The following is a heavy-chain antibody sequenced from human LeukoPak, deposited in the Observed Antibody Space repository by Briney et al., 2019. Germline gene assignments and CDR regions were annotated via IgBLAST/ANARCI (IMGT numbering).Heavy chain of an antibody. CDR1: GFTFSSYA. V-gene: IGHV3-23*01. CDR2: ISASGGST. J-gene: IGHJ4*02. CDR3: ANGKYSSSWIY. D-gene: IGHD6-13*01. Sequence: GGSLRLSCAASGFTFSSYAMSWVRQAPGKGLEWVSAISASGGSTYYADSVKGRFTVSRDNSKNTLYLQMNSLRAEDTAVYYCANGKYSSSWIYWGQGTLVTVSS.